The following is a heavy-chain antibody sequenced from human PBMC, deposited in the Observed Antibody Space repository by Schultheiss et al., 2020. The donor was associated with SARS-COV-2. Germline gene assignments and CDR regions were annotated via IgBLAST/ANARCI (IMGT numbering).Heavy chain of an antibody. V-gene: IGHV3-23*01. Sequence: GGSLRLSCAASGFTFSSYDMHWVRQATGKGLEWVSAISGSGGSTYYADSVKGRFTISRDNSKNTLYLQMNSLRAEDTAVYYCAKDMGNSPVYYYYYMDVWGKGTTVTVSS. CDR2: ISGSGGST. J-gene: IGHJ6*03. CDR3: AKDMGNSPVYYYYYMDV. D-gene: IGHD4-23*01. CDR1: GFTFSSYD.